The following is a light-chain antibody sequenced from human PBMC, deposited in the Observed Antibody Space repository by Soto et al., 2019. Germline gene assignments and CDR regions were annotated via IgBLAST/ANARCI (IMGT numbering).Light chain of an antibody. CDR1: SSNIGSDY. CDR2: RNN. V-gene: IGLV1-47*01. CDR3: AAWDDSLSGRV. J-gene: IGLJ3*02. Sequence: QSVLTQPPSVSGTPGQRVTISCSGSSSNIGSDYVYWFQQLPGTAPKVLIYRNNQRPSGVPERFSGSKSGTSASLAISGLRSGDEADYYCAAWDDSLSGRVFGGGTKVTVL.